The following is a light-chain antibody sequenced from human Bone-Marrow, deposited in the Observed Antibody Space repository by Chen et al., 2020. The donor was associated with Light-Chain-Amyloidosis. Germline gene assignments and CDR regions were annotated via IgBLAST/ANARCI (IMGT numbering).Light chain of an antibody. V-gene: IGLV1-40*01. CDR1: SSNIGAGYD. J-gene: IGLJ2*01. Sequence: QSLLTQPPSVSGSPGQRVTISCTGSSSNIGAGYDGHWYQQLPGIAPKLLIYGNNTRPAGVTDRFSVSKSGTSASLAITGLQAEDEADYYCQSYDLRLYGAVFGGVTRVTVL. CDR2: GNN. CDR3: QSYDLRLYGAV.